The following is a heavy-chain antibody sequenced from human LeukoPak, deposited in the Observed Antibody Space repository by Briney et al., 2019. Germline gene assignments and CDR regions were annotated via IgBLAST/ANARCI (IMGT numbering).Heavy chain of an antibody. CDR3: ARLFYGDYVNY. D-gene: IGHD4-17*01. J-gene: IGHJ4*02. V-gene: IGHV4-38-2*02. CDR1: GYSISSDYY. CDR2: IYGSGRT. Sequence: SETLSLTCTVSGYSISSDYYWGWIRRPPGKGLEWIGSIYGSGRTYYNPSLKSRVTISVDTSKNQFSLKLSSVTAADTAVYYCARLFYGDYVNYWGQGTLVTVSS.